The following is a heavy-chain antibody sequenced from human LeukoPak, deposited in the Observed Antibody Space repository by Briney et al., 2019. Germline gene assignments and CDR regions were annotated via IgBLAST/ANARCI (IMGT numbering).Heavy chain of an antibody. CDR2: IKEDGSDK. Sequence: GGSLRLSCAASGFTFTNFWMTWVRQAPGKGLEWVGDIKEDGSDKYYGDSVKGRFVLSRDNARNSLVLRMNSLRAEDTAVYYCAKDQWLPYLLFDYWGQGTLVTVSS. V-gene: IGHV3-7*03. D-gene: IGHD3-22*01. J-gene: IGHJ4*02. CDR3: AKDQWLPYLLFDY. CDR1: GFTFTNFW.